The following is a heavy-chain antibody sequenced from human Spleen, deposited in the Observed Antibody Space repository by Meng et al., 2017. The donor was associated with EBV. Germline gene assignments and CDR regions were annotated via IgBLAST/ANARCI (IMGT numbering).Heavy chain of an antibody. CDR1: GGTFSSFP. CDR2: INTNTGNP. J-gene: IGHJ3*02. Sequence: QVGRVHSGAEVEKARASVKVSCKASGGTFSSFPISWVRQAPGQALEWTGWINTNTGNPTSAQDFTGRFVFSFDTSVSTAYLQINSLEAEDTAVYYCARVARGIWVAESGAFDMWGQGTLVTVSS. CDR3: ARVARGIWVAESGAFDM. D-gene: IGHD3-10*01. V-gene: IGHV7-4-1*02.